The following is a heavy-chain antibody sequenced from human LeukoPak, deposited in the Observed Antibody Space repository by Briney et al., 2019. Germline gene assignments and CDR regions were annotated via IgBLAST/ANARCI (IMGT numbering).Heavy chain of an antibody. CDR2: ISSTSSYI. CDR1: GFAFSSYG. V-gene: IGHV3-21*01. J-gene: IGHJ5*02. Sequence: GGSLRLSCAASGFAFSSYGMHWVRQAPGKGLEWVSSISSTSSYIYYADSIKGRFTTSRDNSKNTLYLQMNSLRAEDTAVYYCARAQSWGQGTLVTVSS. CDR3: ARAQS.